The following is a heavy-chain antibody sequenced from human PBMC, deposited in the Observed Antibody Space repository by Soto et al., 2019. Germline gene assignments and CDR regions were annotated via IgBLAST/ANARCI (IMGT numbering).Heavy chain of an antibody. V-gene: IGHV1-18*01. CDR2: ISAYNGNT. Sequence: ASVKVSCKASGYTFTSYGISWVRQAPGQGLEWMGWISAYNGNTNYAHKLQGRVTMTTDTSTSTACMELRSLRSDDTAVYYCARDVLRYFDWLFRPFDYWGQGTLVTVSS. D-gene: IGHD3-9*01. CDR1: GYTFTSYG. J-gene: IGHJ4*02. CDR3: ARDVLRYFDWLFRPFDY.